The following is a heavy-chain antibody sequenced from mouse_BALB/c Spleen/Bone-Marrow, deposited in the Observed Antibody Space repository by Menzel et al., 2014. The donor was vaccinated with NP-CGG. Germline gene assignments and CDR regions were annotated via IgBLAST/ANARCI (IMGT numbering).Heavy chain of an antibody. CDR2: ISYSGST. D-gene: IGHD1-1*01. Sequence: EVKLEESGPSLVKPSQTLSLTCSVTGDSITSGYWNWIRKFPGNKLEYMGYISYSGSTYYNPSLKSRISITRDTSKNQYYLQLNSVTTEDTATYCCARILLRSYAMDYWGQGTSVTVSS. J-gene: IGHJ4*01. CDR1: GDSITSGY. CDR3: ARILLRSYAMDY. V-gene: IGHV3-8*02.